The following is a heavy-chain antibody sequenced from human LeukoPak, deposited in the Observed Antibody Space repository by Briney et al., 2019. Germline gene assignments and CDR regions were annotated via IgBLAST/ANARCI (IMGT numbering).Heavy chain of an antibody. D-gene: IGHD2-15*01. CDR1: GGSFSGHY. V-gene: IGHV4-34*01. CDR2: IKHSGST. CDR3: ATGGSAGLISAFDI. Sequence: SETLSLTCAVYGGSFSGHYWSWIRQPPGKGLEWIGEIKHSGSTNYNPSLKSRVTISVDTSKNQFSLKLSSVTAAGTAVYYCATGGSAGLISAFDIWGQGTMVTVSS. J-gene: IGHJ3*02.